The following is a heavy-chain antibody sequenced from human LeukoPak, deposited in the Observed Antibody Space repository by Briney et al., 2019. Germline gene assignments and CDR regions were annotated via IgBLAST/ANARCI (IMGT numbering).Heavy chain of an antibody. J-gene: IGHJ4*02. D-gene: IGHD3-22*01. V-gene: IGHV4-34*01. CDR2: INHSGST. CDR1: GGSFSGYY. Sequence: SETLSLTCAVYGGSFSGYYWSWIRQPPGKGLEWIGEINHSGSTNYNPSLKSRVTLSVDTSKNQFSLKLSSVTAADTAVYYCARGSSGYFKTWGQGTLVTVSS. CDR3: ARGSSGYFKT.